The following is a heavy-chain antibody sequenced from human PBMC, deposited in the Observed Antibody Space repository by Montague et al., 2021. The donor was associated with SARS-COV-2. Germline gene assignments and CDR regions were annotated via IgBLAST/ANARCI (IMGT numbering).Heavy chain of an antibody. CDR1: GGSLSGYY. D-gene: IGHD3-10*01. V-gene: IGHV4-34*01. J-gene: IGHJ6*02. CDR2: ISHSGGT. CDR3: ARGGTYHYGMDV. Sequence: SETLSLTCAVYGGSLSGYYWSWIRQPPGKGLEWIGEISHSGGTNYNPSLKSRVTISIDTSKNQFSLKLSSVTAADTAVYYCARGGTYHYGMDVWGQGTTVAVSS.